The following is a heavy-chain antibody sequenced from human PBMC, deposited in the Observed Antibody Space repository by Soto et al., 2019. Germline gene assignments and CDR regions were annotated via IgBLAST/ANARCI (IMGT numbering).Heavy chain of an antibody. CDR2: ISGSGAST. CDR1: GFTFSSYA. CDR3: AKGAHSSSSRGVDV. V-gene: IGHV3-23*01. D-gene: IGHD6-6*01. Sequence: EVQLLESGGGLVQPGGSLRLSCAASGFTFSSYAMTWVRQAPGKGLEWVSGISGSGASTFYADSVKGRFTTSRDTSKNTLYLQMNSMRAEDTAVYYCAKGAHSSSSRGVDVWGPGTTVTVSS. J-gene: IGHJ6*01.